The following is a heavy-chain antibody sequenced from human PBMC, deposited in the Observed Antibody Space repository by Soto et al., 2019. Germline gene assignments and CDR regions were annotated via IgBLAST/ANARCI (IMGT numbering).Heavy chain of an antibody. CDR2: IYNSKTT. Sequence: PSETLSLTCAVSGGSINNGDYYWTWIRQPPGKGLEWIGYIYNSKTTNYNASLRSRVTISVDTSKNQFSLRLTSVTAADTAVYYCARYRDYGDYGYFDSWGQGTLVTVSS. J-gene: IGHJ4*02. CDR1: GGSINNGDYY. CDR3: ARYRDYGDYGYFDS. D-gene: IGHD4-17*01. V-gene: IGHV4-61*08.